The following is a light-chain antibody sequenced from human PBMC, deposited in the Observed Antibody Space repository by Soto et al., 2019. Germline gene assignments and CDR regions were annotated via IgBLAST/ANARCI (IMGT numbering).Light chain of an antibody. CDR2: EVS. CDR1: RSDVGSYNY. CDR3: SSYAGSTYLAV. J-gene: IGLJ1*01. Sequence: QSALTQPPSASGSPGQSVTISWTGTRSDVGSYNYVSWYQQHPGKAPKLMIYEVSKRPSGVPDRFSGSKSGNTASLTVSGLQAEDEADYYCSSYAGSTYLAVFGTGTKVTDL. V-gene: IGLV2-8*01.